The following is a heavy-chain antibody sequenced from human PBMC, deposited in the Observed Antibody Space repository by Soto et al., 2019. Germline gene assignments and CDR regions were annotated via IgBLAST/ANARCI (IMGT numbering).Heavy chain of an antibody. J-gene: IGHJ4*02. CDR1: GYSFTSYW. CDR3: ARGLTSTYRGTFDY. Sequence: PGESLKISCKGSGYSFTSYWIGWVRQMPGKGLECMGIIYVGDSDTRYSPSFQGQVTISADRSTSAAYLQWSSLKASDTAIYYCARGLTSTYRGTFDYWGQGTQVTV. CDR2: IYVGDSDT. D-gene: IGHD3-10*01. V-gene: IGHV5-51*01.